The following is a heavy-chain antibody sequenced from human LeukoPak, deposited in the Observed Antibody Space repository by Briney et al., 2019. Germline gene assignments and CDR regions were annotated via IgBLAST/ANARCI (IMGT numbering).Heavy chain of an antibody. CDR3: ARQQGFAFDY. J-gene: IGHJ4*02. Sequence: SETLSLTCTVSGGSISSYYWSWIRQPPGKGLEWIGCIYYSGSTDYNPSLKSRVTISVDTSKNQFSLKLSSVTAADTAVYYCARQQGFAFDYWGRGTLVTVSS. CDR1: GGSISSYY. D-gene: IGHD3-10*01. V-gene: IGHV4-59*08. CDR2: IYYSGST.